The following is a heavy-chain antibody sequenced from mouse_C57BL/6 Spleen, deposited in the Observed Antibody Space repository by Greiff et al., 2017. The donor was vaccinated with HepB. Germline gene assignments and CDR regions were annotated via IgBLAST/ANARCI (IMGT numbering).Heavy chain of an antibody. V-gene: IGHV1-63*01. CDR1: GYTFTNYW. CDR2: IYPGGGYT. D-gene: IGHD2-4*01. CDR3: ARVYDYDGDYAMDY. J-gene: IGHJ4*01. Sequence: VQLQQSGAELVRPGTSVKMSCKASGYTFTNYWIGWAKQRPGHGLEWIGDIYPGGGYTNYNEKFKGKATLTADKSSSTAYMQFSSLTSEDSAIYYCARVYDYDGDYAMDYWGQGTSVTVSS.